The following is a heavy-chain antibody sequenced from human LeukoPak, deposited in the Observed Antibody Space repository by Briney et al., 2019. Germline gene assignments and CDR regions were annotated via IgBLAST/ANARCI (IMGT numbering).Heavy chain of an antibody. CDR1: GYSFTSYW. CDR3: ARLRPQDAFDI. Sequence: GESLKISCKGSGYSFTSYWIGWVRQMPGKGLEWMGIIYPDDSDTRYSPSFQGQVTISADKSISTAYLQWNSLKASDTAMYYCARLRPQDAFDIWGQGTMVSVSS. V-gene: IGHV5-51*01. CDR2: IYPDDSDT. J-gene: IGHJ3*02.